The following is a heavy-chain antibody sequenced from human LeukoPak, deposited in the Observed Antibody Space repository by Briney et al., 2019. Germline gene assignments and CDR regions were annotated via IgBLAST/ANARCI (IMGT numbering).Heavy chain of an antibody. J-gene: IGHJ4*02. D-gene: IGHD3-16*02. Sequence: PGGSLRLSCAASGFTFSSYSMNWVRQAPGKGLEWVSYISSSSSTIYYADSVKGRFTISRDNAKNSLYLQMNSLRAEDTAVYYCAKEHVWGIYRYPDYGAQGPLVTVPS. CDR3: AKEHVWGIYRYPDY. CDR1: GFTFSSYS. CDR2: ISSSSSTI. V-gene: IGHV3-48*01.